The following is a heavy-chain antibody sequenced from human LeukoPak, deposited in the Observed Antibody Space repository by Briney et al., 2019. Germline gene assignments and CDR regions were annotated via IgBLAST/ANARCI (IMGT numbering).Heavy chain of an antibody. CDR1: GFTFSSYW. J-gene: IGHJ4*02. CDR3: ARSSLWFGEGVDY. D-gene: IGHD3-10*01. V-gene: IGHV3-7*01. CDR2: IKQDGNEK. Sequence: GGSLRLSCAASGFTFSSYWMSWVRQAPGKGLEWVANIKQDGNEKYYVDSVKGRFTISRDNAKNSLYLQMSSLRAEDTAVYYYARSSLWFGEGVDYWGQGTLVTVSS.